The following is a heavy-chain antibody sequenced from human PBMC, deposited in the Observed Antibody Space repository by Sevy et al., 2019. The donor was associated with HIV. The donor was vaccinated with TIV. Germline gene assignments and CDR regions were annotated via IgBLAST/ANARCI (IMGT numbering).Heavy chain of an antibody. V-gene: IGHV3-21*06. CDR2: CSSSGKYQ. Sequence: GGSLRLSCTTSGFMFNLYSFNWVRQAPGKGLEWISCCSSSGKYQFYADSVKGRFTMSRDTATNSVYLQIDSLRADDTAVYYCARDSDTYTALANYYGMDVWGQGTTVTVSS. CDR3: ARDSDTYTALANYYGMDV. CDR1: GFMFNLYS. J-gene: IGHJ6*02. D-gene: IGHD5-18*01.